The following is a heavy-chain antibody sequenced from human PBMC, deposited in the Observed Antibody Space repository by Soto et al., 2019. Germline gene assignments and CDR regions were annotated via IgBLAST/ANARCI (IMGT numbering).Heavy chain of an antibody. J-gene: IGHJ5*02. V-gene: IGHV3-23*01. D-gene: IGHD2-15*01. CDR1: GFTFSSYA. CDR3: AKGRDPDNRYCSGGSCYSGFDP. Sequence: GSLRISFAASGFTFSSYAMSWVRQAPGKGLEWGSAISGSGGSTYYADSVKGRFTISRDNSKNTLYLQMNSLRAEDTAVYYCAKGRDPDNRYCSGGSCYSGFDPWGQGTLVTVSS. CDR2: ISGSGGST.